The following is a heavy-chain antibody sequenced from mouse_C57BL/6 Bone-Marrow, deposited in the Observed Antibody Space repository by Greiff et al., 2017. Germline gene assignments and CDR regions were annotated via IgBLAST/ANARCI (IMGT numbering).Heavy chain of an antibody. CDR2: IYPGSGST. CDR1: GYTFTSYW. CDR3: AKTTGVATKGMDD. J-gene: IGHJ4*01. Sequence: VQLQQPGAELVKPGASVKMSCKASGYTFTSYWITWVKQRPGQGLEWIGDIYPGSGSTNYNEKFKSKATLTVDTSSSTAYMQLSSLTSEDSAVYDCAKTTGVATKGMDDWGQGTSVTVSS. V-gene: IGHV1-55*01. D-gene: IGHD1-1*01.